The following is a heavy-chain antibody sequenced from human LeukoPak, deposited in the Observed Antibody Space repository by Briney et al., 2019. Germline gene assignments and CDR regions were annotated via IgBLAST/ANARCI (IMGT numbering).Heavy chain of an antibody. Sequence: PGGSLRLSCAVSGVSISSSYMNWVRQAPGKGLECVSVISSGGDIYYADSVNGRFTISGDNSKNMLYLQMNSLRVEDTAVYYCARQRGSSYGYSLDYWGQGTLVTVSS. CDR3: ARQRGSSYGYSLDY. CDR1: GVSISSSY. V-gene: IGHV3-53*01. D-gene: IGHD5-18*01. CDR2: ISSGGDI. J-gene: IGHJ4*02.